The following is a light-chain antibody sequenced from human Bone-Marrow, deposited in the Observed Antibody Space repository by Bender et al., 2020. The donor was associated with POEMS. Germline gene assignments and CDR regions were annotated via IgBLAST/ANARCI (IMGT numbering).Light chain of an antibody. CDR2: GSI. CDR3: QAYDRSLSGSWV. CDR1: SANIGAGYD. J-gene: IGLJ3*02. V-gene: IGLV1-40*01. Sequence: QSVLTQPPSASGTPGQTVTISCSGSSANIGAGYDVHWYQQLPGTAPKLLIYGSITPPSGVPDRFSGSKSGTSASLAITGLQADDEADYYCQAYDRSLSGSWVFGGGTKVTVL.